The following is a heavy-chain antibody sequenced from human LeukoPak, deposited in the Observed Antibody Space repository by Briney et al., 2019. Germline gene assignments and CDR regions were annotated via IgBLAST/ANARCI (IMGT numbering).Heavy chain of an antibody. V-gene: IGHV3-53*01. CDR2: IYSGGST. CDR1: GFTVSSNY. D-gene: IGHD6-19*01. J-gene: IGHJ6*02. CDR3: ARGPNLGKASGWFDYYYYYGMDV. Sequence: GGSLRLSCAASGFTVSSNYMSWVRQAPGKGLEWVSVIYSGGSTYYADSVKGRFTISRDNSKNTLYLQMNSLRAEDTAVYYCARGPNLGKASGWFDYYYYYGMDVWSQGTTVTVSS.